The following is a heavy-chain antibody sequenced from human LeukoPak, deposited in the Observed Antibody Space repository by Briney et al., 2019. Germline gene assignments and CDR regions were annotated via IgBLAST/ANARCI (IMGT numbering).Heavy chain of an antibody. V-gene: IGHV1-69*06. J-gene: IGHJ3*02. CDR3: AKVFSDWLLNDAFDI. CDR1: GGTFSSYA. Sequence: SVKVSCKASGGTFSSYAISWVRQAPGQGLEWMGGIIPIFGTANYAQKFQGRVTITADKSTSTAYMELSSLRSEDTAVYYCAKVFSDWLLNDAFDIWGQGTMVTVSS. D-gene: IGHD3-9*01. CDR2: IIPIFGTA.